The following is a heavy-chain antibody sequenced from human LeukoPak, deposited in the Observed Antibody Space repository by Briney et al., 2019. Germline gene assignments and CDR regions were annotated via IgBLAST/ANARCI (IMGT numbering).Heavy chain of an antibody. CDR3: ARDLSGYDSRSFDY. CDR1: GGTFSSYA. D-gene: IGHD5-12*01. J-gene: IGHJ4*02. Sequence: SVKVSCKASGGTFSSYAISWVRQAPGQGLEWMGGIVPIFGTANYAQKFQGRVTITADESTSTAYMELSSQRSEDTAVYYCARDLSGYDSRSFDYWGQGTLVTVSS. CDR2: IVPIFGTA. V-gene: IGHV1-69*13.